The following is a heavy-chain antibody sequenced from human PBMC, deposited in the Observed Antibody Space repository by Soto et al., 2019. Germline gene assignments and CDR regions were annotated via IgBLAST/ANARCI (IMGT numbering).Heavy chain of an antibody. J-gene: IGHJ5*02. D-gene: IGHD2-21*01. V-gene: IGHV2-70*01. Sequence: SGPTLVNPTQTLTLTCTFSGFSLSTLGTCVTWIRQPPGKALEWLALINWENNKYYSTSLKTRLTISRDTSKNQVVLTMTNVDPVDTVTYYCARIPHYSDSYYMDSWGQGTLVTVSS. CDR3: ARIPHYSDSYYMDS. CDR2: INWENNK. CDR1: GFSLSTLGTC.